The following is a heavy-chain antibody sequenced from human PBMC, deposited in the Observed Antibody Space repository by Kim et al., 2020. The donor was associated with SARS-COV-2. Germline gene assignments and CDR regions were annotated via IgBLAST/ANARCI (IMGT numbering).Heavy chain of an antibody. CDR1: GYTFTSYA. CDR2: INAGNGNT. D-gene: IGHD3-10*01. V-gene: IGHV1-3*01. CDR3: ARNMVRDKYYYYGMDV. Sequence: ASVKVSCKASGYTFTSYAMHWVRQAPGQRLEWMGWINAGNGNTKYSQKFQGRVTITRDTSASTAYMELSSLRSEDTAVYYCARNMVRDKYYYYGMDVWGQGTTVTVSS. J-gene: IGHJ6*02.